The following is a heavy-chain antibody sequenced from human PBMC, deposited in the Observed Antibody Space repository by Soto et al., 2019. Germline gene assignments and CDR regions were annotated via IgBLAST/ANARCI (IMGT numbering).Heavy chain of an antibody. CDR3: ARLLVPAAPFDY. J-gene: IGHJ4*02. D-gene: IGHD2-2*01. V-gene: IGHV4-61*01. CDR1: GGSVSSGSYY. Sequence: QVQLQESGPGLVKPSETLSLTCTVSGGSVSSGSYYWSWIRQPPGKGLEWIGYIYYSGSTNYNPSPKRRVTLAVDTAKNQFSPKLSSVTAADTAVYSCARLLVPAAPFDYWGQGTLVTVSS. CDR2: IYYSGST.